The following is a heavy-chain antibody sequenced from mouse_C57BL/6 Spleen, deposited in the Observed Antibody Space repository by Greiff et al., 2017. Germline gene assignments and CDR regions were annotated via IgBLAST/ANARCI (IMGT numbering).Heavy chain of an antibody. V-gene: IGHV3-6*01. CDR1: GYSITSGYY. CDR2: ISYDGSN. D-gene: IGHD2-5*01. Sequence: EVKLMESGPGLVKPSQSLSLTCSVTGYSITSGYYWNWIRQFPGNKLEWMGYISYDGSNNYNPSLKNRISITRDTSKNQFFLKLNSVTTEDTATYYCARDWGYSNYAWFAYWGQGTLVTVSA. CDR3: ARDWGYSNYAWFAY. J-gene: IGHJ3*01.